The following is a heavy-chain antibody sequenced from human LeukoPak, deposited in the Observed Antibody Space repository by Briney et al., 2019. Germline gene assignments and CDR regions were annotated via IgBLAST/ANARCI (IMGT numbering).Heavy chain of an antibody. CDR1: GGSFSGYY. Sequence: SETLSLTCAVYGGSFSGYYWSWIRQPPGKGLEWIGEINHSGSTNYNPSLKSRVTISVDTSKNQFSLKLSSVTAADTAVYYCARGVGARRGPFDYWGQGTLVTVSS. D-gene: IGHD3-10*01. CDR3: ARGVGARRGPFDY. J-gene: IGHJ4*02. CDR2: INHSGST. V-gene: IGHV4-34*01.